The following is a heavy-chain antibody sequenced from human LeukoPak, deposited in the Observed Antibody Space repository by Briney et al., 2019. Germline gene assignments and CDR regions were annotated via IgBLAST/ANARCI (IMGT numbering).Heavy chain of an antibody. D-gene: IGHD6-6*01. V-gene: IGHV3-21*01. Sequence: AGGSLRLSCAASGFTFSSYSMHWVRQAPGKGLEWVSSISCSSSYIYYADSVKGRFTISRDNAKNSLYLKMNSLRAEDTAVYYCARDLGGYSSSSTSYWGQGTLVIVSS. CDR1: GFTFSSYS. CDR2: ISCSSSYI. CDR3: ARDLGGYSSSSTSY. J-gene: IGHJ4*02.